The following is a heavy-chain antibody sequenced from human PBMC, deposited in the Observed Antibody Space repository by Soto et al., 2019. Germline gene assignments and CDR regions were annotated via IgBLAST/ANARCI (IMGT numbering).Heavy chain of an antibody. V-gene: IGHV4-34*01. CDR2: INHSGST. CDR3: ARGRVRHYDSSGYPFDY. J-gene: IGHJ4*02. D-gene: IGHD3-22*01. Sequence: SETLSLTCAVYGGSFSGYYWSWIRQPPGKGLEWIGEINHSGSTNYNPSLKSRVAISVDTSKNQFSLKLSSVTAADTAVYYCARGRVRHYDSSGYPFDYWGQGTLVTVSS. CDR1: GGSFSGYY.